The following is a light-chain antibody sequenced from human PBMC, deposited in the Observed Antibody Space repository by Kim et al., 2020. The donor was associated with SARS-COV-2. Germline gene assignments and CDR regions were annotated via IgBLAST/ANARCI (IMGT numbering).Light chain of an antibody. CDR3: CSYAGAYTLI. CDR2: DVS. CDR1: SSDVGGYIY. J-gene: IGLJ2*01. Sequence: QSALTQPRSVSGSPGQSVTISCTGTSSDVGGYIYVSWYQQHPGKAPKLILYDVSKRPSGVPDRFSGSKSGNTASLTVSGLQPEDEADYWCCSYAGAYTLIFGGGTKLTVL. V-gene: IGLV2-11*01.